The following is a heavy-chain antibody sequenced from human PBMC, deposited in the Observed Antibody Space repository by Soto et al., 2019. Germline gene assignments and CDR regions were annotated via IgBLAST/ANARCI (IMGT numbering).Heavy chain of an antibody. Sequence: SETLSLTCTVSGGSVSSGSYYWSWIRQPPGXGLEXIGXIXXXXXPXXXPPLKKRITLSVEPSKNQVHLKLGSVAAADTAVYYCARGSGSNYLSWGQGTLVTVSS. D-gene: IGHD3-10*01. CDR3: ARGSGSNYLS. CDR2: IXXXXXP. V-gene: IGHV4-61*01. J-gene: IGHJ5*02. CDR1: GGSVSSGSYY.